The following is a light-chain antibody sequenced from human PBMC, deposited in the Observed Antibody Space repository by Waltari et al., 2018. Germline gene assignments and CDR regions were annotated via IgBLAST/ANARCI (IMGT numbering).Light chain of an antibody. J-gene: IGLJ3*02. Sequence: QSALTQPPSVSGSPGQSVTISCTGTSNDVGSYNRVSWYQQPPGTAPKLMIYEVSSRPSGVPDRFSGSKSGNTASLTISGLQPEDEADYYCNSFTTSTTWVFGGGTRVTVL. V-gene: IGLV2-18*02. CDR3: NSFTTSTTWV. CDR1: SNDVGSYNR. CDR2: EVS.